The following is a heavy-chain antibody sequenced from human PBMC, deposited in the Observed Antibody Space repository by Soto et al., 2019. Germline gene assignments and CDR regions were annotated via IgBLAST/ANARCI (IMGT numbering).Heavy chain of an antibody. V-gene: IGHV1-18*01. CDR3: ARATQKPDILTGYFHYYYYYYYMDV. J-gene: IGHJ6*03. CDR1: GYTFTSYG. Sequence: GASVKVSCKASGYTFTSYGISWVRQAPGQGLEWMGWISAYNGNTNYAQKLQGRVTMTTDTSTSTAYMELRSLRSDDTAVYYCARATQKPDILTGYFHYYYYYYYMDVWGKRSTVPVS. CDR2: ISAYNGNT. D-gene: IGHD3-9*01.